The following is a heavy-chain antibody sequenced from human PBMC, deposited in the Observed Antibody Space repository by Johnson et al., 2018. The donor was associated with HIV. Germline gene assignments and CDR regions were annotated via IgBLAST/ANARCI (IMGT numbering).Heavy chain of an antibody. J-gene: IGHJ3*02. D-gene: IGHD5-24*01. CDR2: ISYDGSNK. CDR3: AQGGWLQFDAFDI. Sequence: QVKLVESGGGVVQPGRSLRLSCAASGFTFSSYGMHWVRQAPGKGLEWVAVISYDGSNKYYADSVKGRFTISRDNSKNTLYLQMNSLRAEDTAVYYCAQGGWLQFDAFDIWGQGTMVTVSS. CDR1: GFTFSSYG. V-gene: IGHV3-30*18.